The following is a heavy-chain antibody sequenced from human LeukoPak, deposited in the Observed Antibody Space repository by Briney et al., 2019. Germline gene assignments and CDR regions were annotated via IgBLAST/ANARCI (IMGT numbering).Heavy chain of an antibody. V-gene: IGHV3-23*01. J-gene: IGHJ4*02. Sequence: GGPLRLSCAASGFTFSSYAMSWVRQAPGKGLEWVSAISGSGGSTYYADSVKGRFTISRDNSKNTLYLQMNSLRAEDTAVYYCANSLRLYYFDYWGQGTLVTVSS. CDR3: ANSLRLYYFDY. CDR2: ISGSGGST. CDR1: GFTFSSYA.